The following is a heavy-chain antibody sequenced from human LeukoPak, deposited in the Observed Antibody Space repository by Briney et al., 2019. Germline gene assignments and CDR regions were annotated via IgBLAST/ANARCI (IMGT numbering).Heavy chain of an antibody. CDR1: GFTFTNNW. CDR2: ISHDGSST. J-gene: IGHJ3*01. D-gene: IGHD2-15*01. CDR3: ARVSGGAFDD. Sequence: PGGSLRLSCAASGFTFTNNWMHWVRQAPTRGLVWVSRISHDGSSTNYADSVKGRFTISRDNTKNTLYLQMNSLRADDTAVYYCARVSGGAFDDWGQGTLVTVSS. V-gene: IGHV3-74*01.